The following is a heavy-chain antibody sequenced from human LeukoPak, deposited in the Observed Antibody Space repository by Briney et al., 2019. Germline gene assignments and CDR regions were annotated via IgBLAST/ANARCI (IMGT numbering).Heavy chain of an antibody. CDR2: IRGKADGETT. CDR3: ILAAAGPAY. CDR1: GFTFSNAW. Sequence: GGSLRLSCAASGFTFSNAWMTWVRHALGKGPEWLGRIRGKADGETTDYAAPVKGRFTISRDDSKNILYLQMNSLTTEDTAVYYCILAAAGPAYWGQGALVTVSS. J-gene: IGHJ4*02. V-gene: IGHV3-15*01. D-gene: IGHD6-13*01.